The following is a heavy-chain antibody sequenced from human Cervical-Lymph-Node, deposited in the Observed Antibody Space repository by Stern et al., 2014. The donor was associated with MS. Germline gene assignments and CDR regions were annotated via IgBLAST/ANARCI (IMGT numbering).Heavy chain of an antibody. CDR2: IIPIFALT. CDR3: ARDRSLSPRPRGMDV. Sequence: VQLVESGAEVRKPGSSVKVSCKASGGTFSNNAINWVRQAPGQGLEWMGRIIPIFALTTYAQKFQGRVTFSADTATNTAYLDLSSLTSEDTAVYYCARDRSLSPRPRGMDVWGQGTTVTVSS. D-gene: IGHD6-6*01. CDR1: GGTFSNNA. V-gene: IGHV1-69*09. J-gene: IGHJ6*02.